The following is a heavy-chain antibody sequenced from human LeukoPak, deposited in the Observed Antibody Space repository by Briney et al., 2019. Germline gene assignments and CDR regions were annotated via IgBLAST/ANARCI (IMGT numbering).Heavy chain of an antibody. J-gene: IGHJ3*02. CDR1: GGSISSGDYY. D-gene: IGHD6-13*01. CDR3: ARWGSSSHAFDI. V-gene: IGHV4-30-4*08. Sequence: PSETLSLTCTVSGGSISSGDYYWSWIRQPPGKGLEWIGYIYYSGSTYYNPSLKSRVTISVDTSKNQFSLKLSSVTAADTAVYYCARWGSSSHAFDIWGQGTMVTVSS. CDR2: IYYSGST.